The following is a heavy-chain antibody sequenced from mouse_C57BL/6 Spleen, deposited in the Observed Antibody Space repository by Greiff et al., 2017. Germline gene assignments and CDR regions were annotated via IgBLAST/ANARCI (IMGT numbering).Heavy chain of an antibody. D-gene: IGHD4-1*02. J-gene: IGHJ1*03. V-gene: IGHV1-64*01. CDR3: ARFSTVWYFDV. CDR1: GYTFTSYW. CDR2: IHPNSGST. Sequence: QVQLQQPGAELVKPGASVKLSCKASGYTFTSYWMHWVKQRPGQGLEWIGMIHPNSGSTNYNEKFKSKATLTVDKSSSTAYMQLSSLTSEDSAVYYCARFSTVWYFDVWGTGTTVTVSS.